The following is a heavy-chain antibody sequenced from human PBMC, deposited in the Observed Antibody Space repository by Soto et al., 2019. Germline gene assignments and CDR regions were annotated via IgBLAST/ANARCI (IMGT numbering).Heavy chain of an antibody. V-gene: IGHV1-69*06. CDR3: ARDGPTGYCTNGVCYLDV. Sequence: ASVKVSCKASGGTFSSYAISWVLQAPGQGLEWMGGIIPIFGTANYAQKFQGRVTITADKSTSTAYMELSSLRSEDTAVYYCARDGPTGYCTNGVCYLDVWGQGTTVTV. J-gene: IGHJ6*02. CDR1: GGTFSSYA. D-gene: IGHD2-8*01. CDR2: IIPIFGTA.